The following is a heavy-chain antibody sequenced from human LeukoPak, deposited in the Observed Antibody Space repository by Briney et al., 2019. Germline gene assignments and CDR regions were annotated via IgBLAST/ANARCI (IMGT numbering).Heavy chain of an antibody. Sequence: ASVKVSCKASGYTFTGYYMHWVRQAPGQGLEWMGWINPNSGGTNYAQKFQGRVTMTRDTSISTAYMELSRLRSDDTAVYYCARVNTVTTRGNFDYWGQRTMVTVSS. V-gene: IGHV1-2*02. CDR1: GYTFTGYY. CDR3: ARVNTVTTRGNFDY. J-gene: IGHJ4*02. D-gene: IGHD4-17*01. CDR2: INPNSGGT.